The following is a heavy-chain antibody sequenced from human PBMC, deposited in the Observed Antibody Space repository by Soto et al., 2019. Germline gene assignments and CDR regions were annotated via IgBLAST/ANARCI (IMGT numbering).Heavy chain of an antibody. J-gene: IGHJ4*02. Sequence: QVQLVQSGAEVKKPGASVKVSCKASGYTFTDYAIHWVRQAPGQRLEWMGWINAGSGITKYSQNFQGRVTITKDTPANTAFMELSSLRSEDTAVYYCAAGHFPYSTNSYRSFDYWGQGTLVTVSS. D-gene: IGHD6-13*01. CDR3: AAGHFPYSTNSYRSFDY. CDR1: GYTFTDYA. CDR2: INAGSGIT. V-gene: IGHV1-3*01.